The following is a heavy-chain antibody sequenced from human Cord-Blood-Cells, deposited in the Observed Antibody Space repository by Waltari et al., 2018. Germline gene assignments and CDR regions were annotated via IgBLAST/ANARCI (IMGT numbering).Heavy chain of an antibody. V-gene: IGHV4-34*01. Sequence: QVQLQQWGAGLLKPSETLSLTCAVYGGSFSGSYLSWLRQPPGKGLEWIGEINHSGSTNYNPSLKSRVTISVDTSKNQFSLKLSSVTAADTAVYYCASPNWGSLGGNAFDIWGQGTMVTVSS. CDR1: GGSFSGSY. D-gene: IGHD7-27*01. J-gene: IGHJ3*02. CDR2: INHSGST. CDR3: ASPNWGSLGGNAFDI.